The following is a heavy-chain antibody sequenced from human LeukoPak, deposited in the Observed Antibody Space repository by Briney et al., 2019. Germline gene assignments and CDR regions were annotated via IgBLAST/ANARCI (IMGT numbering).Heavy chain of an antibody. J-gene: IGHJ5*02. CDR2: IIPMFGTT. V-gene: IGHV1-69*06. CDR3: ARVRWAVAGTGRLWFDP. Sequence: ASVKVSCKASGGTFSSYAIDWVRQAPGQGLEWMGGIIPMFGTTNYAQKFQGRVTITADKSTTTAYMELRSLRSEDTAMYYCARVRWAVAGTGRLWFDPWGQGTLVTVSS. CDR1: GGTFSSYA. D-gene: IGHD6-19*01.